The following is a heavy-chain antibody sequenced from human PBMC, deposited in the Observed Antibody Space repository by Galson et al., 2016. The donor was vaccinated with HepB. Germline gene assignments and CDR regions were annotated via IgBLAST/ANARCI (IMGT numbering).Heavy chain of an antibody. CDR1: GYSFTTYW. CDR3: ARMTGRWLQLQLSTPHDY. Sequence: QSGAEVKKPGESLKISCQGSGYSFTTYWIGWVRQMPGKGLEWLGIIYPRDSDTRYSPSFEGHISISVDKSISTAYLLWSNLKASDTAMYYCARMTGRWLQLQLSTPHDYWGQGTQVTVSP. V-gene: IGHV5-51*01. J-gene: IGHJ4*02. CDR2: IYPRDSDT. D-gene: IGHD5-24*01.